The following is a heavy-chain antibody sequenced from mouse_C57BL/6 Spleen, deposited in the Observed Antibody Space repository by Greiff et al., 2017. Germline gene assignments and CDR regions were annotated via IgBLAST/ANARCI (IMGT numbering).Heavy chain of an antibody. D-gene: IGHD1-1*01. V-gene: IGHV14-2*01. CDR1: GFNIKDYY. J-gene: IGHJ1*03. CDR2: IDPEDGET. Sequence: EVQLQESGAELVKPGASVKLSCTASGFNIKDYYMHWVKQRTEQGLEWIGRIDPEDGETKYAPKFQGKATITADTSSNTAYLQLSSLTSEDTAVYYCAKNYYGSSYDWYFDVWSTGTTVTVSS. CDR3: AKNYYGSSYDWYFDV.